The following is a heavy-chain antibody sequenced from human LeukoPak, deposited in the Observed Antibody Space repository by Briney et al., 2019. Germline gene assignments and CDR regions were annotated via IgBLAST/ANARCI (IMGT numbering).Heavy chain of an antibody. D-gene: IGHD3-9*01. Sequence: SETLSLTCTVSGGSVSSGGYYWSWMRQPPGKGLEWIGYIYYSGSTNYNPSLKSRVTISVDTSKNRFSLKLSSVTAADTAVYYCARARYFDPGSIVDPWGQGTLVTVSS. V-gene: IGHV4-61*08. J-gene: IGHJ5*02. CDR3: ARARYFDPGSIVDP. CDR2: IYYSGST. CDR1: GGSVSSGGYY.